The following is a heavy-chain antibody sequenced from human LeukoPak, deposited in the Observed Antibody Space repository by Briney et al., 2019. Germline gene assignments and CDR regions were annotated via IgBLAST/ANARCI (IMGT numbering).Heavy chain of an antibody. CDR2: IYSGGST. CDR1: GFTVSSNY. Sequence: GGSLRLSCAASGFTVSSNYMSWVHQAPGKGLEWVSVIYSGGSTYYADSVKGRFTISRDNSKNTLYLQMNSLRAEDAAVYYCARVRYSSSWLDYRGQGTLVTVSS. CDR3: ARVRYSSSWLDY. V-gene: IGHV3-53*01. J-gene: IGHJ4*02. D-gene: IGHD6-13*01.